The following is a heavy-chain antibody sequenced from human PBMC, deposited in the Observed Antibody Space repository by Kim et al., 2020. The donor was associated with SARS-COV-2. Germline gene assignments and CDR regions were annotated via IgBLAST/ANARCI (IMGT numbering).Heavy chain of an antibody. J-gene: IGHJ4*02. D-gene: IGHD4-17*01. CDR2: T. V-gene: IGHV3-23*01. CDR3: AKVRDNGGSDY. Sequence: TYPEDSVKGRFTISRDKSKNTLYLQMNSLRAEDTAVYYCAKVRDNGGSDYWGQGTLVTVSS.